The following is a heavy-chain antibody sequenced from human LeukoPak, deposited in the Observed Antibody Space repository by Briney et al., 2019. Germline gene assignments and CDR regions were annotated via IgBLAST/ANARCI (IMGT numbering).Heavy chain of an antibody. Sequence: SQTLSLTCAISGDSVSSNSAAWNWLRQSPSRGLEWLGRTYYRSMWYSDYAESVKSRITFTSDTSKNQFSLQLNSVTPEDTAVYYCARAVAVDTWYLYHFDFWGQGTLVTVSS. V-gene: IGHV6-1*01. J-gene: IGHJ4*02. CDR1: GDSVSSNSAA. CDR3: ARAVAVDTWYLYHFDF. CDR2: TYYRSMWYS. D-gene: IGHD6-13*01.